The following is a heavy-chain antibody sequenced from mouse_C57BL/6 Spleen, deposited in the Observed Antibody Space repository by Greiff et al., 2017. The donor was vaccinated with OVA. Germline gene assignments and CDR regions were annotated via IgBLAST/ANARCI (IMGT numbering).Heavy chain of an antibody. Sequence: EVKLVEPGGGLVKPGGSLKLSCAASGFTFSSYAMTWVRQTPGKGLEWVATISAGGSYTYYPDNVKGRFTIARDNAKNYLYLQMSHSKSEDAAMYYSARDVMCYSNYGFAYWGQGTLVTVSA. CDR1: GFTFSSYA. CDR3: ARDVMCYSNYGFAY. J-gene: IGHJ3*01. V-gene: IGHV5-4*01. D-gene: IGHD2-5*01. CDR2: ISAGGSYT.